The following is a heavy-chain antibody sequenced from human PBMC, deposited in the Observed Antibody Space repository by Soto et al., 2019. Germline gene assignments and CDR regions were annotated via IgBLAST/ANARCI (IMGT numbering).Heavy chain of an antibody. J-gene: IGHJ6*02. CDR3: ARLRPYCSRPRSYTCDYCQGMDV. CDR2: IYPVVSDT. D-gene: IGHD2-2*02. V-gene: IGHV5-51*01. CDR1: GYSFTSYS. Sequence: GESLKISCKGSGYSFTSYSIGWVPQIPGKGLEWMWMIYPVVSDTRYSPSLQGQVTISADKSIRTAYLHWSSLKASDTAMYYCARLRPYCSRPRSYTCDYCQGMDVWGQGTTVNV.